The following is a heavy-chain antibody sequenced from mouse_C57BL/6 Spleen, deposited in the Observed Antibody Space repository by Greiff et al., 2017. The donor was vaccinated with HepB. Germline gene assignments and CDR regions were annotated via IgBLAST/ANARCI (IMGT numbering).Heavy chain of an antibody. Sequence: VQLKQSGAELVRPGTSVKVSCKASGYAFTNYLIEWVKQRPGQGLEWIGVINPGSGGTNYNEKFKGKATLTADKSSSTAYMQLSSLTSEDSAVYFCARADEGFAYWGQGTLVTVSA. CDR1: GYAFTNYL. J-gene: IGHJ3*01. CDR2: INPGSGGT. CDR3: ARADEGFAY. V-gene: IGHV1-54*01.